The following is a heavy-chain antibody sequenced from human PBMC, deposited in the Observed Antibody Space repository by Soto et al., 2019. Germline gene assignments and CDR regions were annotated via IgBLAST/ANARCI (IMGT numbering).Heavy chain of an antibody. CDR1: GFTFSSYG. CDR3: ARDTPRGSGIDY. CDR2: IWYDGSNK. D-gene: IGHD6-25*01. V-gene: IGHV3-33*01. J-gene: IGHJ4*02. Sequence: PGGSLRLSCAASGFTFSSYGMHWVRQAPGKGLEWVAVIWYDGSNKYYADSVKGRFTISRDNSKNTLYLQMNSLRAEDTAVYYCARDTPRGSGIDYWGQGTLVTVSS.